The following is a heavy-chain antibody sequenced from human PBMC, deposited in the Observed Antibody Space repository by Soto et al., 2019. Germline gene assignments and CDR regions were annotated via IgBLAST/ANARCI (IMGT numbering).Heavy chain of an antibody. CDR2: MNPNSGNT. CDR3: ARGRSDFWSGYYPLDY. V-gene: IGHV1-8*01. Sequence: GASVKVSWKASGYTFTSYDINWGRQATGQGLKWMGWMNPNSGNTGYAQKFQGRVTMTRNTSISTAYMELSSLRSEDTAVYYCARGRSDFWSGYYPLDYWGQGTLVTVSS. CDR1: GYTFTSYD. D-gene: IGHD3-3*01. J-gene: IGHJ4*02.